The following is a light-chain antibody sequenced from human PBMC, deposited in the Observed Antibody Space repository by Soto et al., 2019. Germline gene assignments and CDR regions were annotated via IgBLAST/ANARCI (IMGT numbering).Light chain of an antibody. Sequence: DIVMTQTPLSLSVTPGQPASISCKSSQSLLHTDGKTYLYWYLQKAGQPPQLLIYEVSKRSSGVPDRFTGSGSGTEFTLKISRVEAEDVGVYYCMQSAQPPPLTFGGGTKVEIK. CDR2: EVS. V-gene: IGKV2D-29*01. J-gene: IGKJ4*01. CDR3: MQSAQPPPLT. CDR1: QSLLHTDGKTY.